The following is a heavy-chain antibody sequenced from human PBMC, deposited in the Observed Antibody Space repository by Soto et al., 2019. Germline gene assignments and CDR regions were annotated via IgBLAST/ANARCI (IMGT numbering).Heavy chain of an antibody. CDR2: ILYDETNK. CDR3: AVAGDRPS. D-gene: IGHD3-16*01. V-gene: IGHV3-30-3*01. CDR1: GFTFSSHA. J-gene: IGHJ5*02. Sequence: QMQVVESGGGVVQPGRSLRLSCAASGFTFSSHAMHWVRQAPGKGLEWVAVILYDETNKNYADSVKGRFTISRDNSKNTLYLQMNNLRAEDTAIYYCAVAGDRPSWGQGTLVTVSS.